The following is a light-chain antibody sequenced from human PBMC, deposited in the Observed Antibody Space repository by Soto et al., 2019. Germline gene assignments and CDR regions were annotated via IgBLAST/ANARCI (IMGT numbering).Light chain of an antibody. CDR3: QQYDSSPRT. CDR2: GAS. CDR1: QRFISDY. V-gene: IGKV3-20*01. J-gene: IGKJ1*01. Sequence: ILLTHSPGTRSFSPVERSTLSFKASQRFISDYFTWYQQKPGQATRLLIAGASSRAAVIPDRFGGSGSGTDFPLPITTLEPEDFEVYPCQQYDSSPRTFGQGTKVDIK.